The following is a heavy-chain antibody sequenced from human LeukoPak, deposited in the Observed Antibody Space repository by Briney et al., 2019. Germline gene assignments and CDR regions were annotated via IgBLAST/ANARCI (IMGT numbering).Heavy chain of an antibody. CDR1: GYSFTGYY. CDR2: INPNSGGT. Sequence: ASVKASCKASGYSFTGYYMHWVRQAAGQVLEWMGWINPNSGGTNYAQKFQGRVTMTRDTSISTAYMEVSRLTSDDTAVFYCAREGSGYPYWGQGTLVTVSS. V-gene: IGHV1-2*02. D-gene: IGHD5-12*01. J-gene: IGHJ4*02. CDR3: AREGSGYPY.